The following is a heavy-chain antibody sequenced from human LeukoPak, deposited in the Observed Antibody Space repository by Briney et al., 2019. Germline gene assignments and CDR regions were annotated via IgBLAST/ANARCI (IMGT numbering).Heavy chain of an antibody. D-gene: IGHD5-12*01. CDR2: ISSSSSYI. Sequence: PGGSLRLSCAASGFTFSSYSMNWVRQAPGKGLEWVSSISSSSSYIYYADSVKGRFTISRDNAKNSLYLQMNSLRAEDTAVYYCASLYSGYHDPTPGYWGQGTLVTVSS. V-gene: IGHV3-21*01. CDR3: ASLYSGYHDPTPGY. J-gene: IGHJ4*02. CDR1: GFTFSSYS.